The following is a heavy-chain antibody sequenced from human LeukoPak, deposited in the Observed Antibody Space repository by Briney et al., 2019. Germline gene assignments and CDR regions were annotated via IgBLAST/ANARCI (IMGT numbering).Heavy chain of an antibody. J-gene: IGHJ4*02. Sequence: SETLSLTCTVSGGSISSGGYYWSWIRQHPGKGLEWIGYIYYSGSTYYNPSLKSRVTISVDTSKNQFSPKLSSVTAADTAVYYCARALGRYDYVWGSYRPNYFDYWGQGTLVTVSS. CDR1: GGSISSGGYY. V-gene: IGHV4-31*03. CDR3: ARALGRYDYVWGSYRPNYFDY. D-gene: IGHD3-16*02. CDR2: IYYSGST.